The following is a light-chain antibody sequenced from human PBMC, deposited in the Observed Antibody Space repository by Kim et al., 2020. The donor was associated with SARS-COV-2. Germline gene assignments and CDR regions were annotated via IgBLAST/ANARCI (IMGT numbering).Light chain of an antibody. Sequence: DIQMTQSPSSLSASLGHRVIITCRASQSISNYLNWYQQRPGKAPKLLIYGASSWQSGVPSRFSGGGSGTEFTLTISSLQAEDFATYYCQQSFSSPPYTFGQGTKLEI. V-gene: IGKV1-39*01. CDR1: QSISNY. CDR3: QQSFSSPPYT. J-gene: IGKJ2*01. CDR2: GAS.